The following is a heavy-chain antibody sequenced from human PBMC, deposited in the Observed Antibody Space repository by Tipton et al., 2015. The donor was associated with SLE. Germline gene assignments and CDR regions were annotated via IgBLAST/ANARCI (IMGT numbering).Heavy chain of an antibody. CDR1: GGSISSYY. CDR2: IYYSGST. D-gene: IGHD7-27*01. J-gene: IGHJ3*02. V-gene: IGHV4-59*12. CDR3: ARDLSGEAAFDI. Sequence: TLSLTCTVSGGSISSYYWSWIRQPPGKGLEWIGSIYYSGSTYYNPSLKSRVTISVDTSKNQFSLKLSSVTAADTAVYYCARDLSGEAAFDIWGQGTMVTVSS.